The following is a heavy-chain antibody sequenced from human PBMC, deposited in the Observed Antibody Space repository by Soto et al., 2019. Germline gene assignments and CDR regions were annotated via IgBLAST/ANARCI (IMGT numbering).Heavy chain of an antibody. J-gene: IGHJ6*02. Sequence: QVHLVESGGGVVQPGRSLRLSCAASGFTFSSYGMLWVRQAPGKGLEWVALIWDNGSKKYYGESVKGRFTIFRDNSETTLYLEMSSLRVEDTAVYYCARQLAVPYAAYAMDVWGQGTTVTVSS. V-gene: IGHV3-33*03. CDR3: ARQLAVPYAAYAMDV. D-gene: IGHD2-2*01. CDR2: IWDNGSKK. CDR1: GFTFSSYG.